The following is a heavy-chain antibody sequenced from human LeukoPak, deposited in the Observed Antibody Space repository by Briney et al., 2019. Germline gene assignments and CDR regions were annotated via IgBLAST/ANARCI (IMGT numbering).Heavy chain of an antibody. D-gene: IGHD3-9*01. CDR1: GNTFTSYY. Sequence: GASVKVSCKASGNTFTSYYMHWVRQAPGQGLEWMGWISAYNGNTNYAQKLQGRVTMTTDTSTSTAYMELRSLRSDDTAVYYCARGGITIFSYPDFDYWGQGTLVTVSS. CDR3: ARGGITIFSYPDFDY. J-gene: IGHJ4*02. V-gene: IGHV1-18*04. CDR2: ISAYNGNT.